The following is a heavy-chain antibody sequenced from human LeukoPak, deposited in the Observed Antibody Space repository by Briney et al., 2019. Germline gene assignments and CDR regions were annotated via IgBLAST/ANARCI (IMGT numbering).Heavy chain of an antibody. CDR2: IKHDGSEK. CDR1: GFTLSDYW. V-gene: IGHV3-7*03. J-gene: IGHJ6*03. D-gene: IGHD6-19*01. CDR3: AKDSSGWSHIYMDV. Sequence: GGSLRLSCVASGFTLSDYWMNWVRQAPGQGLEWVANIKHDGSEKDYVDSVKGRFAISRDNAKNSLYLQMNSLRAEDTAVYYCAKDSSGWSHIYMDVWGKGTTVTVSS.